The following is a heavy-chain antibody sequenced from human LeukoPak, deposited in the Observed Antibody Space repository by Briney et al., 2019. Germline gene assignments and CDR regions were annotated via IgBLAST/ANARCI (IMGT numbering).Heavy chain of an antibody. CDR1: GFTFSSYS. J-gene: IGHJ4*02. D-gene: IGHD3-22*01. V-gene: IGHV3-21*01. CDR2: ISSSSSYI. Sequence: PGGSLRLSCAASGFTFSSYSMNCVRQAPGKGLEWVSSISSSSSYIYYADSVKGRFTISRDNAKNSLYLQMNSLRAEDTAVYYCARGGDYYDSSGYSPAPPYFDYWGQGTLVTVSS. CDR3: ARGGDYYDSSGYSPAPPYFDY.